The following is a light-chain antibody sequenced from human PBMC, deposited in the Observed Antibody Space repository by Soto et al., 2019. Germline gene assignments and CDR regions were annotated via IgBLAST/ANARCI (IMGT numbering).Light chain of an antibody. V-gene: IGKV2-28*01. CDR2: LAS. CDR3: MQALHTPA. CDR1: QSLQHSNGYNY. J-gene: IGKJ1*01. Sequence: DIVMTQSPLSLPVTPGEPASISCRSSQSLQHSNGYNYLDWYLQKQGQSPQILIYLASNRASGVPDRFSGSGSGTDFTLKISRVEAEDVGVYYCMQALHTPAFGQGTKVEIK.